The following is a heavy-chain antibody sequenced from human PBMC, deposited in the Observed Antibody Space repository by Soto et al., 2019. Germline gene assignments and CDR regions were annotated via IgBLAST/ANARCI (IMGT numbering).Heavy chain of an antibody. CDR3: ARDRRDDAFDI. CDR1: GGSISSGGYS. CDR2: IYHSGST. V-gene: IGHV4-30-2*01. J-gene: IGHJ3*02. Sequence: QLQLQESGSGLVKPSQTLSLTCAVSGGSISSGGYSWSWIRQPPGKGLEWIGYIYHSGSTYYNPSLKSRVTISVDRYKNQFSMKLSSGTAADTAVYYCARDRRDDAFDIWGQGTMVTVSS.